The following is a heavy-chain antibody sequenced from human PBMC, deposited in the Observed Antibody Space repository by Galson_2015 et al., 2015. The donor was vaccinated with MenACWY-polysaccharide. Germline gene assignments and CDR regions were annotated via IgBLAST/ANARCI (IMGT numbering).Heavy chain of an antibody. J-gene: IGHJ3*02. V-gene: IGHV3-9*01. CDR2: ISWNSAST. CDR1: GFPFDDYA. CDR3: AKDILRAQYCSGGRCYPEGAFHI. Sequence: LRLSCAASGFPFDDYAMHWVRQAPGKGLEWVSGISWNSASTGYADSVKGRFTISRDNAKNSLYLQMNSLRVEDTALYYCAKDILRAQYCSGGRCYPEGAFHIWGQGTMVTVSS. D-gene: IGHD2-15*01.